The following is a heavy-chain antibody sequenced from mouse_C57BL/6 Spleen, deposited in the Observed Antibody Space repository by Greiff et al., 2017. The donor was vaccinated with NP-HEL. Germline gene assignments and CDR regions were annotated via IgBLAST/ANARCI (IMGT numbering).Heavy chain of an antibody. CDR3: AREGTTVVAFDY. V-gene: IGHV1-64*01. J-gene: IGHJ2*01. CDR2: IHPNSGST. CDR1: GYTFTSYW. D-gene: IGHD1-1*01. Sequence: VQLQQPGAELVKPGASVKLSCKASGYTFTSYWMHWVKQRPGQGLEWIGMIHPNSGSTNYNEKFKSKATLTVDKSSSTAYMQLSSLTSEDSAVYYCAREGTTVVAFDYWGQGTTLTVSS.